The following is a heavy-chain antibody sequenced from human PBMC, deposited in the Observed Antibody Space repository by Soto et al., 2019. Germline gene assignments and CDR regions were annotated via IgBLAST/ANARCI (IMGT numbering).Heavy chain of an antibody. V-gene: IGHV3-73*01. Sequence: GGSLRLSCAASGFTFSGSAMHWVRQASGKGLEWVGRIRSKANSYATAYAASVKGRFTISRDDSKNTAYLQMNSLKTEDTAVYYCTRLNWNTSERYYMDVWGKGTTVTVSS. D-gene: IGHD1-1*01. CDR1: GFTFSGSA. J-gene: IGHJ6*03. CDR3: TRLNWNTSERYYMDV. CDR2: IRSKANSYAT.